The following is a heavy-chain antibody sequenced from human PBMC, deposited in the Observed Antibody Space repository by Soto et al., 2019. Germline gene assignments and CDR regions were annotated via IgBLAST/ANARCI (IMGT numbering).Heavy chain of an antibody. V-gene: IGHV3-74*01. Sequence: PGGSLRLSCAASGFIFKMYWMHWVRQSPGKGLVWISRIYNDGTYSDYADSVRGRFTISRDNVNDTLYLQMDNLRAEDSGLYYCTRGPRPISTVTGAYWGQGTQVTVSS. D-gene: IGHD2-21*02. CDR3: TRGPRPISTVTGAY. CDR1: GFIFKMYW. CDR2: IYNDGTYS. J-gene: IGHJ4*02.